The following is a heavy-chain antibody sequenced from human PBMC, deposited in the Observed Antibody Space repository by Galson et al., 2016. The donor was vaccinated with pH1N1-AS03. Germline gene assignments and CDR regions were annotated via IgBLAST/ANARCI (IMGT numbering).Heavy chain of an antibody. J-gene: IGHJ3*02. D-gene: IGHD3-10*01. CDR2: IDWDGDK. CDR1: GFSLSTSDMC. V-gene: IGHV2-70*01. CDR3: ARMKPRWCGELLGAFDI. Sequence: PALVKPTQTLTLTCTFSGFSLSTSDMCVSWIRQPPGKALEWLAVIDWDGDKYYSTSLKTRLTISKDTSKNKVALTMTNMDPVYTATYYCARMKPRWCGELLGAFDIWGQGTMVTVSS.